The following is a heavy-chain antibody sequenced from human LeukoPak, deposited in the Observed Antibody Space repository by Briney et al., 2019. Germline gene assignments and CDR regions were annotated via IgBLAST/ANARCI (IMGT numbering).Heavy chain of an antibody. V-gene: IGHV4-30-4*01. Sequence: PSETLSLTCTVSGGSISSRNYYWSWIRQPPGKGLEWIGFIHYSGDTYYRPSLKSRLTISLDTSKNLFSLNVNSVTAADTAVYFCASSYWSYYYNGMDVWGQGTTVTVSS. CDR2: IHYSGDT. D-gene: IGHD2-8*02. CDR1: GGSISSRNYY. CDR3: ASSYWSYYYNGMDV. J-gene: IGHJ6*02.